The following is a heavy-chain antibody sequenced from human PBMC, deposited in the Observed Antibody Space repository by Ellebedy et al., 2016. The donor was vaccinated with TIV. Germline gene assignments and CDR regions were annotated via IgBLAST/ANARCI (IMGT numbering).Heavy chain of an antibody. Sequence: PGGSLRLSCAASGFTFINYWMTWVRQAPGKGLEWVANIKPDGSENAYVDSVKGRFTISRDNAKSSVYLQMNSLTPEDTALYYCARGSFAPDYWGRGTLVTVSS. CDR2: IKPDGSEN. V-gene: IGHV3-7*03. CDR3: ARGSFAPDY. CDR1: GFTFINYW. J-gene: IGHJ4*02. D-gene: IGHD2-15*01.